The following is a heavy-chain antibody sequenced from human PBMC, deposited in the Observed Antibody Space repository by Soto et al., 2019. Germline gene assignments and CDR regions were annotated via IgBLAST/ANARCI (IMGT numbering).Heavy chain of an antibody. CDR2: ISYDGSNK. Sequence: GGSLRLSCAASGFTFSSYAMHWVRQAPGKGLEWVAVISYDGSNKYYADSVKGRFTISRDNSKNTLYLQMNSLRAEDTAVYYCAMSPERRGYYYYGMDVWGQGTTVTVSS. CDR1: GFTFSSYA. J-gene: IGHJ6*02. V-gene: IGHV3-30-3*01. CDR3: AMSPERRGYYYYGMDV. D-gene: IGHD6-25*01.